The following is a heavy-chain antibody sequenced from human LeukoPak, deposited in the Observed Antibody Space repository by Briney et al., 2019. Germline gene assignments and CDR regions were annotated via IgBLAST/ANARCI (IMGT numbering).Heavy chain of an antibody. V-gene: IGHV3-7*01. J-gene: IGHJ4*02. CDR2: IKQDGSEK. D-gene: IGHD4-23*01. CDR3: ARDLGKIGGNSSPFDY. Sequence: GGSRRLSCAASGFTFSTYWMSWVRQAPGKGLEWVANIKQDGSEKYFVDSVKGRFTISRDNAKNSLYLQMNSLRAEDTAVYYCARDLGKIGGNSSPFDYWGQGTLVTVSS. CDR1: GFTFSTYW.